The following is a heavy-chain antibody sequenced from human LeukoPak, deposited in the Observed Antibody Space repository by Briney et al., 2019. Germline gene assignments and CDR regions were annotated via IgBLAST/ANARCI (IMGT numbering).Heavy chain of an antibody. V-gene: IGHV3-30*04. J-gene: IGHJ4*02. Sequence: PGRSLRLSCAASGFTFSSYAMHWVRQAPGKGLEWVAVISYDGSNKYYADSVKGRFTISRDNSKNTLYLQMNSLRAEDTAVYYCARDGGATPGLFYFDYWGQGTLVTVSS. CDR1: GFTFSSYA. CDR3: ARDGGATPGLFYFDY. D-gene: IGHD1-26*01. CDR2: ISYDGSNK.